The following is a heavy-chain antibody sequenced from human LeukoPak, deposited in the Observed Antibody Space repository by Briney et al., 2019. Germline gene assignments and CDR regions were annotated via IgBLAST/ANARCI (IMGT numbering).Heavy chain of an antibody. Sequence: SETLSLICTVSAGSISSSSHHWGWIRQSPGKGLEWIGSIFSGRTTYYNPSLNDRVTIFVVTSKNQFSLQLNSVTAADTSVYYCVRHDGRGGSTMGALDSWGQGSLVTVSS. CDR1: AGSISSSSHH. J-gene: IGHJ4*02. D-gene: IGHD5/OR15-5a*01. V-gene: IGHV4-39*01. CDR3: VRHDGRGGSTMGALDS. CDR2: IFSGRTT.